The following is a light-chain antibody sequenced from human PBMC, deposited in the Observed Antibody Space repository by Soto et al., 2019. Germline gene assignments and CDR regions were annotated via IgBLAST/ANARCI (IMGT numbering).Light chain of an antibody. CDR3: QQYGSSPYT. Sequence: EIVLTQSPGTLSLSPGERATLSCRASQSVSSSYLAWYQQKPGQAPRLLIYGASSMATGIPDRFSGSGSGTDFTLTISRQEPEAFAVYYCQQYGSSPYTFGQGTKLEIK. CDR1: QSVSSSY. CDR2: GAS. J-gene: IGKJ2*01. V-gene: IGKV3-20*01.